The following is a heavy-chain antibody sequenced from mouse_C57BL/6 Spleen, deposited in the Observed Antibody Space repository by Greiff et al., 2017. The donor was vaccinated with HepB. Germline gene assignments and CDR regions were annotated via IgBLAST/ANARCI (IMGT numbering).Heavy chain of an antibody. V-gene: IGHV5-6*01. CDR1: GFTFSSYG. CDR3: ARLKGDAMDY. Sequence: EVKLVESGGDLVKPGGSLKLSCAASGFTFSSYGMSWVRQTPDKRLEWVATISSGGSYTYYPDSVKGRFTISRDNAKNTLYLQMSSLKSEDTAMYYCARLKGDAMDYWGQGTSVTVSS. D-gene: IGHD1-3*01. J-gene: IGHJ4*01. CDR2: ISSGGSYT.